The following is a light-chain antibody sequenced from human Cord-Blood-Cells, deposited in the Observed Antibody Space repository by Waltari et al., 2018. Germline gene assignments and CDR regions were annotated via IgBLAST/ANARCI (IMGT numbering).Light chain of an antibody. CDR1: SSDVGGYNY. V-gene: IGLV2-14*01. CDR3: RSYTSSSTWV. Sequence: QSALTQPASVSGSPGQSITISCTGTSSDVGGYNYVSWYQQHPGKAPKLMIYDVSKRTSGLSNRYSGYRSGNTASLTISELQAEDEADYYCRSYTSSSTWVFGGGTKLTVL. CDR2: DVS. J-gene: IGLJ3*02.